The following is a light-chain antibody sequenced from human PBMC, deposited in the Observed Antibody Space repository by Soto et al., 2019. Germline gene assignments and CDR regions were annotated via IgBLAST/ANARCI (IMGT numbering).Light chain of an antibody. CDR3: ATWDDTLNGRV. J-gene: IGLJ3*02. Sequence: QSVLTQPPSASVTPGQRVTISCSGSSCNIGSNSVNWYRQVAGTAPKLLIHSDNQRPSGVPDRFSGSKSGTSASLAISGLQSGDEADYYCATWDDTLNGRVFGGGTKVTVL. CDR2: SDN. V-gene: IGLV1-44*01. CDR1: SCNIGSNS.